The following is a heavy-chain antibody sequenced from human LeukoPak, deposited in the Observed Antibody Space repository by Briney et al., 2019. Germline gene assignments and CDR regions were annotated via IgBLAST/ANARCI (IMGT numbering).Heavy chain of an antibody. V-gene: IGHV4-39*07. D-gene: IGHD1-20*01. CDR2: INHSGSI. Sequence: PSETLSLTCTVTGGSISSGDYYWSWIRQPPGKRLEWIGEINHSGSINYNPSLKSRVTLSVDTSKNQFSLKVTSTTAADTAVYYCAKEGGDNWNGWFGPWGQGTLVTVSS. CDR1: GGSISSGDYY. J-gene: IGHJ5*02. CDR3: AKEGGDNWNGWFGP.